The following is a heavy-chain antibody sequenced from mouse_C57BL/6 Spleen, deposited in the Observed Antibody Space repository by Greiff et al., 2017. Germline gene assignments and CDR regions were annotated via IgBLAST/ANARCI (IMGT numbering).Heavy chain of an antibody. Sequence: EVQLQQSGPELVKPGASVKMSCKASGYTFTDYYMNWVKQSPGQSLEWIGEINPNNGGTRYNQKFKGKATLTVAKSSSTAYMELRSLTSEDSAVYYCAGGFITTVVAPFAYWGQGTLVTVSA. CDR1: GYTFTDYY. CDR3: AGGFITTVVAPFAY. V-gene: IGHV1-26*01. D-gene: IGHD1-1*01. J-gene: IGHJ3*01. CDR2: INPNNGGT.